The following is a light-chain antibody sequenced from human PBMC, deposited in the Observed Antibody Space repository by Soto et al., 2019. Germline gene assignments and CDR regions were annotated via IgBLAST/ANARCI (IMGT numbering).Light chain of an antibody. CDR1: QGISSY. V-gene: IGKV1-8*01. Sequence: AIRMTQSPSSLSASTGDRVTITCRASQGISSYLAWYQQKPGKAPKLLIYAASTLQSGVPSRFSGSGFGTDFTLTINSLQPEDVGVYFCQKCNGGPFTFGPGTTVDVK. CDR2: AAS. J-gene: IGKJ3*01. CDR3: QKCNGGPFT.